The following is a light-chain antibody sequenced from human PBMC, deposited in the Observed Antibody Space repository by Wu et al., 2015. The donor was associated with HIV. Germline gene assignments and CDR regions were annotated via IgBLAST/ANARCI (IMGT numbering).Light chain of an antibody. CDR3: LLT. CDR1: QTVSSSF. V-gene: IGKV3-20*01. Sequence: DIVLTQSPGTLSLSPGERATLSCRASQTVSSSFLAWYQQKRGQAPRLLIYGASSRATGIPDRFSGSGSGPDFTLTISSLARQIWTLGVTLLTF. J-gene: IGKJ1*01. CDR2: GAS.